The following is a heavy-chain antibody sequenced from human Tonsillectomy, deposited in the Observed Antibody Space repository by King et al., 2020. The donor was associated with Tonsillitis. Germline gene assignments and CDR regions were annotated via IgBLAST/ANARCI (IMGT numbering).Heavy chain of an antibody. CDR2: IFYTGST. CDR3: ARQEVTGFYREGLYYYGLDV. D-gene: IGHD3-9*01. J-gene: IGHJ6*02. CDR1: RGSISSSFY. Sequence: QLQESGPGLVRPSETLSLTCNVSRGSISSSFYWGWIRQPPGKGLEGIGSIFYTGSTHYNPSLRSRVTISVDKSKNHFSLKLSSVTAADTAVYYCARQEVTGFYREGLYYYGLDVWGQGTTVTVSS. V-gene: IGHV4-39*07.